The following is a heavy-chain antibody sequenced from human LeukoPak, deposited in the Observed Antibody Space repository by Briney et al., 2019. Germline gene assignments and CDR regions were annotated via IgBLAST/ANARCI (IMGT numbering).Heavy chain of an antibody. CDR1: GYTFTSYY. J-gene: IGHJ4*02. Sequence: ASVKVSCKASGYTFTSYYMHWVQQAPGQGLEWMGIINPSGGSTSYAQKFQGRVTMTRDMSTSTVYMELGSLTSEDTAVYYCARGHPYSSGWSPGDYWGQGTLVTVSS. D-gene: IGHD6-19*01. CDR3: ARGHPYSSGWSPGDY. V-gene: IGHV1-46*01. CDR2: INPSGGST.